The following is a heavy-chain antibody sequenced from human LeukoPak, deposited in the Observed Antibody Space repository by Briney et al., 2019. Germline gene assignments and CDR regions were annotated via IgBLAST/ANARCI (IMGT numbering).Heavy chain of an antibody. V-gene: IGHV4-34*01. CDR3: ARVLAAAGNNWFDP. J-gene: IGHJ5*02. CDR1: GGSFSGYY. CDR2: INHSGST. Sequence: SEALSLTCAVYGGSFSGYYWSWIRQPPGKGLEWIGEINHSGSTNYNPSLKSRVTISVDTSKNQFSLKLSSVTAADTAVYYCARVLAAAGNNWFDPWGQGTLVTVSS. D-gene: IGHD6-13*01.